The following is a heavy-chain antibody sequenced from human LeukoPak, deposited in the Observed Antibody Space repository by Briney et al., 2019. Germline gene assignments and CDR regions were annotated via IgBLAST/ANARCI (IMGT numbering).Heavy chain of an antibody. J-gene: IGHJ4*02. CDR1: GITLSNYG. CDR2: ISGSGGNT. D-gene: IGHD3-22*01. V-gene: IGHV3-23*01. CDR3: AKRGVVIRVILVGFQKEAYYFDS. Sequence: GGSLRLSCAVSGITLSNYGMSWIRQAPGKGLEWVSGISGSGGNTYYADSVKGRFTISRDNSKKTLYPQMNSLTAEDTAVYFCAKRGVVIRVILVGFQKEAYYFDSWGQGALVTVSS.